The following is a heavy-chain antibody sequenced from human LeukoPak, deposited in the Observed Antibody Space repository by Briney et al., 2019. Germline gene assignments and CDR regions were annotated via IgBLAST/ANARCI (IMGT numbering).Heavy chain of an antibody. J-gene: IGHJ3*02. CDR1: GGSFSGYY. CDR3: ARDRLTGDGVDAFDI. D-gene: IGHD7-27*01. Sequence: SETLSLTCAVYGGSFSGYYWSWIRQPPGKGLEWIGEINHSGSTNYNPSLKSRVTISVDTSKNQFSLKLSSVTAADTAVYYCARDRLTGDGVDAFDIWGQGTMVTVSS. CDR2: INHSGST. V-gene: IGHV4-34*09.